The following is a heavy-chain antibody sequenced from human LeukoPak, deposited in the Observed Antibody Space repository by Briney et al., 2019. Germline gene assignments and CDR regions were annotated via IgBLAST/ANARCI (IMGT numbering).Heavy chain of an antibody. Sequence: GESLKISCKGSEYSFTSFWIGWVRQMPGKGLEWMGIIYPGDSETRYSPSFQGQVTISADKSISTAYLQWSSLQVSDTAVYYCARRLYSSQGGFDYWGQGTLVTGFS. V-gene: IGHV5-51*01. CDR2: IYPGDSET. CDR1: EYSFTSFW. CDR3: ARRLYSSQGGFDY. D-gene: IGHD6-13*01. J-gene: IGHJ4*02.